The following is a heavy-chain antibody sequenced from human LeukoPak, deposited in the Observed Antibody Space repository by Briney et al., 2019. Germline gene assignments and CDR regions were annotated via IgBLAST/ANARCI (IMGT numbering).Heavy chain of an antibody. D-gene: IGHD3-10*01. CDR1: GFTFSSYG. CDR2: IWYDGSNK. Sequence: GGSLRLSCAASGFTFSSYGMHWVRQAPGKGLEWVAVIWYDGSNKYYADSVKGRSTISRDNSKNTLYLQMNSLRAEDTAVYYCAREMGYYGSGSYSSDYWGQGTLVTVSS. V-gene: IGHV3-33*01. J-gene: IGHJ4*02. CDR3: AREMGYYGSGSYSSDY.